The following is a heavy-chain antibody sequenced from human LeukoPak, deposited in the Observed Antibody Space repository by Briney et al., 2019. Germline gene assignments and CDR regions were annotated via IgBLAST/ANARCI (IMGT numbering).Heavy chain of an antibody. CDR2: INHSGST. J-gene: IGHJ4*02. D-gene: IGHD3-22*01. CDR3: ARHGGYYYDSSGYHY. V-gene: IGHV4-34*01. CDR1: GGSFSGYY. Sequence: PSETLSLTCAVYGGSFSGYYWSWIRQPPGKGLEWIGEINHSGSTNYNPSLKSRVTISVDTSKNQFSLKLSSVTAADTAVYYCARHGGYYYDSSGYHYWGQGTLVTVSS.